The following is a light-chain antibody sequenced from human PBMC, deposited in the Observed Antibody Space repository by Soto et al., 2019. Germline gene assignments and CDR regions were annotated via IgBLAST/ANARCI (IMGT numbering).Light chain of an antibody. J-gene: IGKJ4*01. CDR3: QKYDSAPLT. CDR1: QGISSY. CDR2: ATS. Sequence: DIQMTQSPSSLSASVGDRVTITCRASQGISSYLAWYQQKSGKGPKLLIYATSTLQSGVPSRFSGSGSGTDFTLTFSSLQPEDVATYYCQKYDSAPLTFGGGTKVEIK. V-gene: IGKV1-27*01.